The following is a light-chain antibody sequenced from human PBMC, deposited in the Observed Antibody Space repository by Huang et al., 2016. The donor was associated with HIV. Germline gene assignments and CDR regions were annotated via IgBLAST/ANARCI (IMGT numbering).Light chain of an antibody. V-gene: IGKV3-15*01. CDR1: QSVNNK. Sequence: EVVTTQSPVTLSVSPGERATLSCRASQSVNNKLSWFQQKPGQAPRLLIQDASISATGIPDRFSGSGSGTEFTLTISSLQSEDFAVYYCQQYNNWPPWTFGQGTKVEIK. CDR2: DAS. CDR3: QQYNNWPPWT. J-gene: IGKJ1*01.